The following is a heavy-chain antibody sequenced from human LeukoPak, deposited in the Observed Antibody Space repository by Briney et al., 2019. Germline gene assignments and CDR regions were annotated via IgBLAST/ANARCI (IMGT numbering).Heavy chain of an antibody. V-gene: IGHV1-46*01. Sequence: ASVKVSCKASGYTFTSNHMHWVRQAPGQGLEWVGVITASGHYTRYAQNFQGRVTMTRDTSTSTVYMELGSLRSEDTAVYYCATQDSSSSGRDYWGQGTLVTVSS. D-gene: IGHD6-6*01. CDR3: ATQDSSSSGRDY. J-gene: IGHJ4*02. CDR2: ITASGHYT. CDR1: GYTFTSNH.